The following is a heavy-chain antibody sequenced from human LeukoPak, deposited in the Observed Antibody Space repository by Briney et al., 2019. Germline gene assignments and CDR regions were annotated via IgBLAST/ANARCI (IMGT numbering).Heavy chain of an antibody. J-gene: IGHJ4*02. CDR2: IYYSGST. Sequence: PSETLSLTCAVSGGSISSYYWSWIRQPPGKGLEWVGYIYYSGSTNYNPSLKSRVTISADTSKNQFSLKLSSVTAADTAVYYCARSPVLRFLEWPYFDYWGQGALVTVSS. V-gene: IGHV4-59*01. CDR1: GGSISSYY. D-gene: IGHD3-3*01. CDR3: ARSPVLRFLEWPYFDY.